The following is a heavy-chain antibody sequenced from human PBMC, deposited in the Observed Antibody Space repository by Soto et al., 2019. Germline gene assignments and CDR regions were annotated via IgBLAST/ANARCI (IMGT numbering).Heavy chain of an antibody. CDR2: VFYSGAT. J-gene: IGHJ4*02. CDR1: GGPIKTGDYY. CDR3: ARAGFSYGHLLF. V-gene: IGHV4-30-4*01. Sequence: PSETLSLTCNVSGGPIKTGDYYWNWIRQPPGKGLEWIGYVFYSGATNYSPSLTSRAAISMDTSKNQFSLSLTSVTAADTAVYYCARAGFSYGHLLFWGQGIRVTVSS. D-gene: IGHD3-10*01.